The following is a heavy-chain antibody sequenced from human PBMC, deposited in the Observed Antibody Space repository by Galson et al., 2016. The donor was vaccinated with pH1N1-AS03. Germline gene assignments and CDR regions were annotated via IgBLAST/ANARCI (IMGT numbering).Heavy chain of an antibody. V-gene: IGHV3-33*01. D-gene: IGHD5-24*01. CDR2: IWYDGSNK. CDR1: GFTFSAYA. CDR3: ARADGHNLVYAFDI. J-gene: IGHJ3*02. Sequence: SLRLSCAASGFTFSAYAKHWVRQAPGKGLEWVAVIWYDGSNKYYADSVKGRVTISRDNSKNTLYMQMNSLRADDTAVYYCARADGHNLVYAFDIWGQGTMVTVSS.